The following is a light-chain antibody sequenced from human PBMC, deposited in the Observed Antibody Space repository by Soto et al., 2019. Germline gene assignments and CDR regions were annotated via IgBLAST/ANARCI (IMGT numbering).Light chain of an antibody. J-gene: IGLJ1*01. CDR2: DVT. V-gene: IGLV2-14*01. CDR1: SSDVGGYNY. Sequence: QSALTQPASVSGSPGQSITISCTGTSSDVGGYNYVSWYQQHPGKAPKLIIYDVTNRPPGVSNRFSGSKSDNTASLTISGLQAEDEADYYCSSYRSSSTPYVFGTGTKLTVL. CDR3: SSYRSSSTPYV.